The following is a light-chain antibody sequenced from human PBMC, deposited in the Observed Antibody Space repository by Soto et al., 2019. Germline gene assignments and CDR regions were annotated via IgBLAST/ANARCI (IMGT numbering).Light chain of an antibody. CDR2: SSN. J-gene: IGLJ2*01. CDR1: NSNIGRNA. V-gene: IGLV1-44*01. Sequence: QPVLTQPPSASGTPGQRVTISCSGSNSNIGRNAVNWYQQLPGTAPKLLIYSSNQRPSGVPDRFSGSESGTSASLAISGLQSEDEADYYCGAWDDSLNGPVFGGGTQLTVL. CDR3: GAWDDSLNGPV.